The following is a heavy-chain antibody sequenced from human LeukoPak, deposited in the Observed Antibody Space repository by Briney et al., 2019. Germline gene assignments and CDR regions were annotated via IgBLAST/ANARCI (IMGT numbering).Heavy chain of an antibody. CDR2: ISYDGSNK. Sequence: GGSLRLSCTASGFTFRDYAMHWVRQAPGKGLEWVAVISYDGSNKYYADSVKGRFTISRDNSKNTLYLQMNSLRAEDTAVYYCARGSIVGANNWFDPWGQGTLVTVSS. CDR3: ARGSIVGANNWFDP. CDR1: GFTFRDYA. V-gene: IGHV3-30-3*01. J-gene: IGHJ5*02. D-gene: IGHD1-26*01.